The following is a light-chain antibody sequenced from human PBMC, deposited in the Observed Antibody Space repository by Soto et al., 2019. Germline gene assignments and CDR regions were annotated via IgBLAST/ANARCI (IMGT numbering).Light chain of an antibody. Sequence: EIVLTRSPGTLSLSPGERATLSCRASQSVSSSYLAWYQQKPGKAPRLLIYGASSRATGIPDRFSGSGSGTDFTLTISRLEPDDFAVYYCQQYGISPYTFGQGTKLEIK. J-gene: IGKJ2*01. V-gene: IGKV3-20*01. CDR2: GAS. CDR3: QQYGISPYT. CDR1: QSVSSSY.